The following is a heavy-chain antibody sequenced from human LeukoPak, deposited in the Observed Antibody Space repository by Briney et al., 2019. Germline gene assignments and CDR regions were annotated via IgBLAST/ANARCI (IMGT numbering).Heavy chain of an antibody. CDR3: GRDPNGDYIGAFEF. Sequence: HSGGSLRLSCVGSDFTFANYAMTWVCLTPGKGLEWVSSIKGSGSYAMYADSVSGRFTTSRDNSRNTIFLQMTSLRAEDTAIYYCGRDPNGDYIGAFEFWGLGTLVSVSS. J-gene: IGHJ3*01. CDR1: DFTFANYA. D-gene: IGHD4-17*01. CDR2: IKGSGSYA. V-gene: IGHV3-23*01.